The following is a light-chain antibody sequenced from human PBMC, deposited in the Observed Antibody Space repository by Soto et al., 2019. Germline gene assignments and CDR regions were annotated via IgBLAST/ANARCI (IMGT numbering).Light chain of an antibody. J-gene: IGLJ1*01. CDR2: HVT. CDR1: SSDVGGYNY. Sequence: QSVLTQPASVSGPPGQSITISGTGTSSDVGGYNYVSWYQQHPGKAPNLMIYHVTYRPSGVSNRYSGSKSGNSASLTISGLQADDEADYYCCSLTTSHTYVFGSGTRSPS. V-gene: IGLV2-14*03. CDR3: CSLTTSHTYV.